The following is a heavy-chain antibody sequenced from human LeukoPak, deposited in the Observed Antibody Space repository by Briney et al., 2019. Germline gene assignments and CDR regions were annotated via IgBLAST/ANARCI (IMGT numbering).Heavy chain of an antibody. D-gene: IGHD3-10*01. V-gene: IGHV1-2*02. J-gene: IGHJ4*02. CDR3: STETAGNY. Sequence: ASVKVSCKASGYTFTDYYIHWVRQAPGQGLEWMGWINPDNGGTNYAQKFQGRVTMTRDTSIRTVYMDLSRLRSDDTAVYYCSTETAGNYWGQGTLVTVSS. CDR2: INPDNGGT. CDR1: GYTFTDYY.